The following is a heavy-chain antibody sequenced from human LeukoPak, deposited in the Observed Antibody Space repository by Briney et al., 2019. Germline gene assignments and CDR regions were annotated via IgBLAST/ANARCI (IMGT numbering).Heavy chain of an antibody. D-gene: IGHD2-2*01. V-gene: IGHV3-21*01. Sequence: GGSLRLSCVASGFTFISYSMNWVRQAPGKGLEWVSSISSSSTYTYYADSVKGRFTISRDNAKNSLYLQMNSLRAEDTAVYYCARRYCSSTNCYAFDYWGQGTLVTVSS. CDR2: ISSSSTYT. CDR3: ARRYCSSTNCYAFDY. CDR1: GFTFISYS. J-gene: IGHJ4*02.